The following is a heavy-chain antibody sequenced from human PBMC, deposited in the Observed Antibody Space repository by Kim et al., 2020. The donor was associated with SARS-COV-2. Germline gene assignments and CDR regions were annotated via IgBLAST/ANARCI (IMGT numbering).Heavy chain of an antibody. J-gene: IGHJ4*02. CDR1: GFTFTSDA. D-gene: IGHD2-2*01. V-gene: IGHV3-23*01. CDR3: AKKTSWTNFDY. Sequence: GGSLRLSCAASGFTFTSDAMSWVRQAPGKGLEWVSSISGSYPSTYYADSVKGRFTISRDNSKNTLSLQMNSLRAEDTAVYYCAKKTSWTNFDYWGQGTLVTASS. CDR2: ISGSYPST.